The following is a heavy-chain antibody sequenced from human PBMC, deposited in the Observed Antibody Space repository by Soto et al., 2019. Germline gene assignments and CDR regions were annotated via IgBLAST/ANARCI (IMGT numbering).Heavy chain of an antibody. CDR1: GESVNGDK. CDR2: VRSSGPI. V-gene: IGHV4-59*02. J-gene: IGHJ4*02. Sequence: HVRLQESGPGLVKPSETLSLTCTVSGESVNGDKWSWIRQFPAKGLEWIGHVRSSGPIYNNPSLKGRLTISVDTSNNQVFLTLSSVTAADTAVYYCARRHGDYPRISHFDYWGQGTLVTVSS. CDR3: ARRHGDYPRISHFDY. D-gene: IGHD4-17*01.